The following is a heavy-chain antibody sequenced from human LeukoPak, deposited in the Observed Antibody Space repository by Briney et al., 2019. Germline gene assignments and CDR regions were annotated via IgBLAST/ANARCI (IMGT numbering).Heavy chain of an antibody. Sequence: GGSLRLSCAASGFTFSSYGMSWVRQAAGKGLEWVSAISGSGRSTYYADSGKGRFTISRDNSQNTLYLQMNSLRAEDTGVYCCAKVGSDYYGSGSTDYWGQGGLVTVSS. D-gene: IGHD3-10*01. CDR1: GFTFSSYG. CDR3: AKVGSDYYGSGSTDY. CDR2: ISGSGRST. J-gene: IGHJ4*02. V-gene: IGHV3-23*01.